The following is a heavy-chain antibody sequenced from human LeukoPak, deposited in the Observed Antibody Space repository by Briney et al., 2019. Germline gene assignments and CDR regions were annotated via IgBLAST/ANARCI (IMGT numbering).Heavy chain of an antibody. Sequence: GGSLRLSCTASGFTFSSYWMHWIRQAPGKGLVWVSHIKSDGSGINYADSVKGRFTISRDNAKNTLYLQMNSLRAEDTAVHYCSSGSYYNDYWGRGTLVTVSS. J-gene: IGHJ4*02. D-gene: IGHD3-10*01. CDR1: GFTFSSYW. CDR3: SSGSYYNDY. CDR2: IKSDGSGI. V-gene: IGHV3-74*01.